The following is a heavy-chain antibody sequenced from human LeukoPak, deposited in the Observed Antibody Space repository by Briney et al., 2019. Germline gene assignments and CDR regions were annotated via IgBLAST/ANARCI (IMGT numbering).Heavy chain of an antibody. CDR3: ARPQTTYNYQTFDI. CDR1: GYSISSGYY. D-gene: IGHD1-20*01. V-gene: IGHV4-38-2*01. Sequence: SETLSLTCAVSGYSISSGYYWGWIRPPPGKGLEWIGSIYHSGSTYYNPSLKSRVTISVDTSNNQFSLKLSSVTAADAAVFYCARPQTTYNYQTFDIWGQGTMVTVSS. CDR2: IYHSGST. J-gene: IGHJ3*02.